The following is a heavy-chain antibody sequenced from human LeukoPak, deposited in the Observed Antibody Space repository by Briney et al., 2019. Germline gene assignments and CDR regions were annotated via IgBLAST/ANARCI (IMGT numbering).Heavy chain of an antibody. J-gene: IGHJ3*02. CDR3: ARERHDAFDI. Sequence: GGSLRLSCAASGFTFSSYSMNWVRQAPGKGLEWVSSISSSSSYIYYADSVKGRFTISRDNAKNSLYLQMNSLRVEDTAVYYCARERHDAFDIWGQGTMVTVSS. CDR1: GFTFSSYS. CDR2: ISSSSSYI. V-gene: IGHV3-21*01.